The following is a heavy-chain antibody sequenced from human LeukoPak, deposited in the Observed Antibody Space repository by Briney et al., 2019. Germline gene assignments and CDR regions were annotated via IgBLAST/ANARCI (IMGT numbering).Heavy chain of an antibody. Sequence: SETLSLTCTVSGGSISSYYWSWIRQPPGKGLEWIGYIHYSGSTNYNPSLKSRVTISVDTSKNQFSLKLSSVTATDTAVYYCARDPGDYGDYPDAFDIWGQGTMVTVSS. CDR2: IHYSGST. CDR1: GGSISSYY. J-gene: IGHJ3*02. V-gene: IGHV4-59*01. D-gene: IGHD4-17*01. CDR3: ARDPGDYGDYPDAFDI.